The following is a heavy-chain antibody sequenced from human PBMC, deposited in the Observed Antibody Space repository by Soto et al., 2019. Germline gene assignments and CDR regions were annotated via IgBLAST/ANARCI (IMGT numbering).Heavy chain of an antibody. D-gene: IGHD1-26*01. J-gene: IGHJ3*02. CDR2: INPNSGGT. V-gene: IGHV1-2*02. CDR3: ARDTVDSGSYFAFDI. Sequence: QVQLVQSGAEVKKPGALVKVSCKASGYTFTGYYMHWVRQAPGQGLEWMGWINPNSGGTNYAQKFQGRVTMTRDTSISTAYMELSRLRSDDTAVYYCARDTVDSGSYFAFDIWGQGTMVTVSS. CDR1: GYTFTGYY.